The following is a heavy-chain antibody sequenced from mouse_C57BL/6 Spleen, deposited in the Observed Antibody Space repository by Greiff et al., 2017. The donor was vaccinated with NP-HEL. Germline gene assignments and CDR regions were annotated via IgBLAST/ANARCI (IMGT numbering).Heavy chain of an antibody. CDR1: GFTFSSYA. D-gene: IGHD1-1*01. CDR3: TRGPVVGAMDY. Sequence: EVKVVESGEGLVKPGGSLKLSCAASGFTFSSYAMSWVRQTPEKRLEWVAYISSGGDYIYYADTVKGRFTISRDNARNTLYLQMSSLKSEDTAMYYCTRGPVVGAMDYWGQGTSVTVSS. J-gene: IGHJ4*01. CDR2: ISSGGDYI. V-gene: IGHV5-9-1*02.